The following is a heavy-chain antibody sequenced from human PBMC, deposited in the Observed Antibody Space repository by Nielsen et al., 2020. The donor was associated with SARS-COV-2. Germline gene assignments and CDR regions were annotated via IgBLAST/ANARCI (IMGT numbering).Heavy chain of an antibody. CDR3: ARGTYSRFDD. CDR1: GGSIGSYY. CDR2: IYYSGDT. J-gene: IGHJ4*02. Sequence: SETLSLTCTVSGGSIGSYYWSWIRQPPGKGPEWIGYIYYSGDTNYNPSLRSRVTISVDTSKNQFSLRLNSVTAADTAVYYCARGTYSRFDDWGQGTLLTVSS. D-gene: IGHD3-10*01. V-gene: IGHV4-59*01.